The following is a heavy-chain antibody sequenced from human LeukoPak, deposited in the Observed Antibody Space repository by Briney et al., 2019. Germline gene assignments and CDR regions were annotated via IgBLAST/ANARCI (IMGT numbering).Heavy chain of an antibody. V-gene: IGHV3-53*01. CDR3: AREYYDNSGGEDAFDI. Sequence: GGSLRLSCAASGFTVSSNYMNWVRQAPGKGLEWVSVIYSGGSTFYADSVEGRFTISRDNTNNTLYLQMNSLRAEDTAMYYCAREYYDNSGGEDAFDIWGPGTMVTVSS. D-gene: IGHD3-22*01. J-gene: IGHJ3*02. CDR1: GFTVSSNY. CDR2: IYSGGST.